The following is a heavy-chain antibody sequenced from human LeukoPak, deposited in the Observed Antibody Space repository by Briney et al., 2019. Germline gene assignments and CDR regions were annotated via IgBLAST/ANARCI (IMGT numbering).Heavy chain of an antibody. J-gene: IGHJ6*02. Sequence: SGGSLRLSCAASGFTFSSYAMSWVRQAPGKGLEWVSAISGSGGSTYYADSVKGRFTISRDNSKNTLYLQMNSLRAEDTAVYYCAKGDGYNYFYYYYGMDVWGQGTTVTVSS. V-gene: IGHV3-23*01. CDR1: GFTFSSYA. CDR3: AKGDGYNYFYYYYGMDV. CDR2: ISGSGGST. D-gene: IGHD5-24*01.